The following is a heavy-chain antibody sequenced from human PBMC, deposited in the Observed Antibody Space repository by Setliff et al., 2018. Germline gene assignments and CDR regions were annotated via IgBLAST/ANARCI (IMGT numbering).Heavy chain of an antibody. CDR2: FDPENGEM. V-gene: IGHV1-24*01. D-gene: IGHD1-26*01. J-gene: IGHJ4*02. CDR1: GYTLTEFA. CDR3: ARALGATITHFDY. Sequence: ASVKVSCKVSGYTLTEFAMQWVRQAPGEGLEWMGGFDPENGEMIYAQKFQGRVTMTEDTSTDTAYMELSRLRSDDTAVYYCARALGATITHFDYWGQGTLVTVSS.